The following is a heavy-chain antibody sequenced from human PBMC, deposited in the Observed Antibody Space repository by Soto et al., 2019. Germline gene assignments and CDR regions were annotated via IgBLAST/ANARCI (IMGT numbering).Heavy chain of an antibody. CDR2: ISYDGSNK. D-gene: IGHD3-3*01. CDR3: AKDREWQREYYFDY. V-gene: IGHV3-30*18. J-gene: IGHJ4*02. CDR1: GFTFSSYG. Sequence: GGSLRLSCAASGFTFSSYGMHWVRQAPGKGLEWVAVISYDGSNKYYADSVKGRFTISRDNSKNTLYLQMNSLRAEDTAVYYCAKDREWQREYYFDYWGQGTLVTVSS.